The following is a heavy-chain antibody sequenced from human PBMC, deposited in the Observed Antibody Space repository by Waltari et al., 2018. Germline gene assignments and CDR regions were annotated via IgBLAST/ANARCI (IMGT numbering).Heavy chain of an antibody. CDR3: ARNLGARYYYYGMDV. D-gene: IGHD1-26*01. Sequence: EVELVASGGAMVQPGGSLRVSCVASGFSLNGYEMNWVRQAPGKGPEWISYISSGGGAIYYADSVKGRFTISRDNSKNSLYLQMDSLRVEDTAVYYCARNLGARYYYYGMDVWGLGTTVTVSS. J-gene: IGHJ6*02. V-gene: IGHV3-48*03. CDR2: ISSGGGAI. CDR1: GFSLNGYE.